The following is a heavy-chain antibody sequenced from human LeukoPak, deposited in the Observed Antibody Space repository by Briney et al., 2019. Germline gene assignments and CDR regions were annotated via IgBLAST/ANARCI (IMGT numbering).Heavy chain of an antibody. D-gene: IGHD6-19*01. Sequence: PGGSLRLSCAASGFTFSSYWMSWVRQAPGKGLEWVANIKQDGSEKYYVDSVKGRFTISRDNAKNSLYLQMNSLRAEDTAVYYCARLGGGYSSGWRRGDYFDYWGQGTLVTVSS. CDR3: ARLGGGYSSGWRRGDYFDY. V-gene: IGHV3-7*01. J-gene: IGHJ4*02. CDR1: GFTFSSYW. CDR2: IKQDGSEK.